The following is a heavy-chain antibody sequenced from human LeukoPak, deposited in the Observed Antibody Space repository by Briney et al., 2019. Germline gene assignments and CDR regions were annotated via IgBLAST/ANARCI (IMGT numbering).Heavy chain of an antibody. CDR3: AKEARIVGASDAFDI. J-gene: IGHJ3*02. Sequence: GGSLRLSCAASGFIFSSYGMHWVRQAPGKGLEWVAFIRSDGSNKYYADSVKGRFTISRDNSKNTLYLQMNSLRAEDTAVYYCAKEARIVGASDAFDIWGQGTMVTVSS. V-gene: IGHV3-30*02. CDR1: GFIFSSYG. CDR2: IRSDGSNK. D-gene: IGHD1-26*01.